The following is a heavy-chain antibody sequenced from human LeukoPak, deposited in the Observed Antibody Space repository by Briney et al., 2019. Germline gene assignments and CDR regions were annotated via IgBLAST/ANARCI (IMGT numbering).Heavy chain of an antibody. V-gene: IGHV3-53*01. J-gene: IGHJ6*02. D-gene: IGHD3-9*01. Sequence: GGSLRLSRAASGFTVSSNYMSWVRQAPGKGLEWVSVIYSGGSTYYADSVKGRFTISRDNSKNTLYLQMNSLRAEDTAVYYCASELRYFDWLPTSYGMDVWGQGTTVTVSS. CDR1: GFTVSSNY. CDR2: IYSGGST. CDR3: ASELRYFDWLPTSYGMDV.